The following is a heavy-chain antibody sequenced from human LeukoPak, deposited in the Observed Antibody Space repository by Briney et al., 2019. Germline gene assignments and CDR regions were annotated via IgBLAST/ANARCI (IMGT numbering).Heavy chain of an antibody. D-gene: IGHD5-12*01. J-gene: IGHJ3*02. V-gene: IGHV1-18*01. CDR2: ISAYNGNT. Sequence: GASVKVSCKASGYTFTSYGISWVRQAPGQGLEWMGWISAYNGNTNYAQKLQGRVTMTTDTSTSTAYMELRSLRSDDTAVYYCARDRDLVGRLGDFDIWGQGTLVTVSS. CDR1: GYTFTSYG. CDR3: ARDRDLVGRLGDFDI.